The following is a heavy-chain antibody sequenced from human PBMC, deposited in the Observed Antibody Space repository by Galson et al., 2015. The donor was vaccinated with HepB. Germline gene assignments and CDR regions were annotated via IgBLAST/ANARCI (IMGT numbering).Heavy chain of an antibody. CDR2: MNPNSGNT. Sequence: SVKVSCKASGYTFTSYDINWVRQATGQGLEWMGWMNPNSGNTGYAQKFQGRVTMTRNTSISTAYMELSSLRSEDTAVYYCARRITIFGVPPDYWGQGTLVTVSS. D-gene: IGHD3-3*01. J-gene: IGHJ4*02. V-gene: IGHV1-8*01. CDR3: ARRITIFGVPPDY. CDR1: GYTFTSYD.